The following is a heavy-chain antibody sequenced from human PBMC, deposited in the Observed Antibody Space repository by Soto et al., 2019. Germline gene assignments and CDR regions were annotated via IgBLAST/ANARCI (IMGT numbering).Heavy chain of an antibody. CDR2: INPSGGST. V-gene: IGHV1-46*03. CDR1: GYTFTSYY. CDR3: ASVAYSSSSYDAFDI. D-gene: IGHD6-6*01. J-gene: IGHJ3*02. Sequence: QVQLVQSGAEVKKPGASVKVSCKASGYTFTSYYMHWVRQAPGQGLEWMGIINPSGGSTSYAQKFQGRVTMTRDTSTSTVYMELSSLRSDDTAVYYCASVAYSSSSYDAFDIWGQGTMVTVSS.